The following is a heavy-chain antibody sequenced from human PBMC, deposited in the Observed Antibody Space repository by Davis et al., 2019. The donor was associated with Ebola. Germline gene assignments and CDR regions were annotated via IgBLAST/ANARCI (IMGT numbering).Heavy chain of an antibody. J-gene: IGHJ6*04. Sequence: SVKVSCKASGGTFSSYAISWVRQAPGQGLEWMGGIIPIFGTANYAQKLQGRVTMTTDTSTSTAYMELRSLRSDDTAVYYCARDAEVYYDILTETNGMDVWGKGTTVTVSS. V-gene: IGHV1-69*05. D-gene: IGHD3-9*01. CDR2: IIPIFGTA. CDR1: GGTFSSYA. CDR3: ARDAEVYYDILTETNGMDV.